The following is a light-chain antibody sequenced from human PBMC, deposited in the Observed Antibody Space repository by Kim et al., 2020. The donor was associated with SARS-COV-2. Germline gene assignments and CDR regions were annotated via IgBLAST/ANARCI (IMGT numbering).Light chain of an antibody. CDR1: SLRSYY. CDR3: KSRDSRGKVV. J-gene: IGLJ2*01. V-gene: IGLV3-19*01. CDR2: GIN. Sequence: SSQLTQDPAVSVALGQTVRITCQGDSLRSYYATWYQQSSGQAPVLVLYGINNRPSGIPDRFSGSSSGNTASLTITGAQASDEADYYCKSRDSRGKVVFGGGTRVTVL.